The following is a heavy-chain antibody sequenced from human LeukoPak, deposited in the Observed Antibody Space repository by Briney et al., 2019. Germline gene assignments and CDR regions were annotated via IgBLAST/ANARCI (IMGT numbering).Heavy chain of an antibody. D-gene: IGHD3-22*01. J-gene: IGHJ4*02. V-gene: IGHV1-2*06. Sequence: ASVKVSCKAAGYSFTKYYMHWVRQAPGQGLEWMGRINPNSGGTNYAQKFQGRVTMTRDTSISTAYMELSRLRSDDTAVYYCARDQGNYYDSSGYYTIDYWGQGTLVTVSS. CDR2: INPNSGGT. CDR3: ARDQGNYYDSSGYYTIDY. CDR1: GYSFTKYY.